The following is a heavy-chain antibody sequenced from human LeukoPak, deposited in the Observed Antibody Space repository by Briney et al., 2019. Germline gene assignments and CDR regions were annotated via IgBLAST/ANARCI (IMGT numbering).Heavy chain of an antibody. CDR2: ISSSSSYI. D-gene: IGHD3-10*01. V-gene: IGHV3-21*01. CDR3: ARAAAVTMVRGVITAFDY. J-gene: IGHJ4*02. Sequence: GGSLRLSCAASGFTFSDYYMNWVRQAPGKGLEWVSSISSSSSYIYYADSVKGRFTISRDNAKNSLYLQMNSLRAEDTAVYYCARAAAVTMVRGVITAFDYWGQGTLVTVSS. CDR1: GFTFSDYY.